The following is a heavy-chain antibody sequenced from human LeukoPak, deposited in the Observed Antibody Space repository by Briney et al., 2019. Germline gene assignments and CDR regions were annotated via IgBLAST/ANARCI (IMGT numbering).Heavy chain of an antibody. J-gene: IGHJ3*02. V-gene: IGHV3-7*01. Sequence: PEGSLRLSCAASRFTFSSYWMSWVRQAPGKGLEWVANIKQDGSEKDYVDSVKGRFTISRDNSKNTLYLQMNSLRAEDTAVYYCAREDTADAFDIWGQGTMVTVSS. D-gene: IGHD5-18*01. CDR1: RFTFSSYW. CDR3: AREDTADAFDI. CDR2: IKQDGSEK.